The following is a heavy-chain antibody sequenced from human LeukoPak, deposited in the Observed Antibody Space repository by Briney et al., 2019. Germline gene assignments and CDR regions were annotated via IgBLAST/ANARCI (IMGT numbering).Heavy chain of an antibody. CDR2: IYPDDSDS. CDR3: ARVMAVDEKTFYFDY. CDR1: GYSFSIYW. Sequence: GESLKISCEVSGYSFSIYWIAWVCQMPGKGLEWMGFIYPDDSDSRYSPSFQGQVTISADRSVSTAYLRWSSLKASDTAMYFCARVMAVDEKTFYFDYWGQGTLVTVSS. D-gene: IGHD3-16*01. J-gene: IGHJ4*02. V-gene: IGHV5-51*01.